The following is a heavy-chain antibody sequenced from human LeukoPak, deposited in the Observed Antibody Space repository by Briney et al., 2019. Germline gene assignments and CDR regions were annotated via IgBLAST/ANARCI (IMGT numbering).Heavy chain of an antibody. J-gene: IGHJ4*02. D-gene: IGHD6-19*01. CDR2: ITFSGSST. CDR3: AKDSGSSGWQGGFDY. CDR1: GFTFSSHA. Sequence: GGSLRLSCVASGFTFSSHAMSWVRQAPGMGPEWVSAITFSGSSTNYADSVKGRFTISRDNAKNSLYLQMNSLRAEDMALYYCAKDSGSSGWQGGFDYWGQGTLVTVSS. V-gene: IGHV3-23*01.